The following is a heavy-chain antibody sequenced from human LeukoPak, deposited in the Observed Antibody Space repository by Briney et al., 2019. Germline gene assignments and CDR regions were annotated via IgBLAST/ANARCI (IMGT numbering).Heavy chain of an antibody. V-gene: IGHV3-74*01. Sequence: GGSVRLSCAASGFTFSSYLMHWVRQAPGKGLVWVSRINTDGSTTNYADSVKGRFTISRDNAKNTLYLQMNSLRVEDTAVYYCARDLDYKLDYWGQGTLVTLPS. J-gene: IGHJ4*02. CDR1: GFTFSSYL. D-gene: IGHD4/OR15-4a*01. CDR3: ARDLDYKLDY. CDR2: INTDGSTT.